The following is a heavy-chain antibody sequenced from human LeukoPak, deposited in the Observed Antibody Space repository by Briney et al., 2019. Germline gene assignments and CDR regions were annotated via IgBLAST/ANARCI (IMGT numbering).Heavy chain of an antibody. D-gene: IGHD3-10*01. Sequence: PSETLSLTCTVSGYSISSGYYWGWIRRPPGKGLEWIGSIYHSGSTYYNPSLKSRVTISVDTSKNQFSLKLSSVTAADTAVYYCARVVRGVLYYYYMDVWGKGTTVTVSS. CDR1: GYSISSGYY. CDR3: ARVVRGVLYYYYMDV. V-gene: IGHV4-38-2*02. CDR2: IYHSGST. J-gene: IGHJ6*03.